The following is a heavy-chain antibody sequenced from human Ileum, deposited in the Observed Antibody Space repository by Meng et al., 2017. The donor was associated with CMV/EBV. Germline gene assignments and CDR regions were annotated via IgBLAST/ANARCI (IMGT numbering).Heavy chain of an antibody. CDR1: GCTVRTHA. CDR2: VSGSGCNT. CDR3: AKSVGTTRYFDY. D-gene: IGHD1-26*01. Sequence: CAASGCTVRTHAVGWLRLDPGRGVDWVSGVSGSGCNTYYADSVKSRFTISRDNSKNTLYLQMNSLRAEDTAVYYCAKSVGTTRYFDYWGQGTLVTVSS. V-gene: IGHV3-23*01. J-gene: IGHJ4*02.